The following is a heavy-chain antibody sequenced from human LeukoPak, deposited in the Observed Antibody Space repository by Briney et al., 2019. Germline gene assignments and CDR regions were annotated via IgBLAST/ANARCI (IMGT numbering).Heavy chain of an antibody. Sequence: GASVKVSCKASGYTFTSYGISWVRQAPGQGLEWMGWISTYNGNTNYAQKPQGRVTMTRDTSTSTAYMELRSLRSDDTAVYYCARGGDSSGLNRFAYWGQGTLVTVSS. J-gene: IGHJ4*02. D-gene: IGHD3-22*01. CDR1: GYTFTSYG. V-gene: IGHV1-18*01. CDR3: ARGGDSSGLNRFAY. CDR2: ISTYNGNT.